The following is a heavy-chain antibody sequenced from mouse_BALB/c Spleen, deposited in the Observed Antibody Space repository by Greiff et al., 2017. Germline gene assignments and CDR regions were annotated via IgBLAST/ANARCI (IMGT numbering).Heavy chain of an antibody. D-gene: IGHD2-3*01. J-gene: IGHJ3*01. CDR3: ARGGDGRGAWFAY. V-gene: IGHV5-6-5*01. CDR2: ISSGGST. Sequence: EVNVVESGGGLVKPGGSLKLSCAASGFTFSSYAMSWVRQTPEKRLEWVASISSGGSTYYPDSVKGRFTISRDNARNILYLQMSSLRSEDTAMYYCARGGDGRGAWFAYWGQGTLVTVSA. CDR1: GFTFSSYA.